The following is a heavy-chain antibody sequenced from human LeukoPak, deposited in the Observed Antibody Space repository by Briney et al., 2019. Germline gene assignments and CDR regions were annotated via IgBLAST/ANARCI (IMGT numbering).Heavy chain of an antibody. Sequence: GGSLRLSCAAFGFTFSSCWMSWVRQAPGKGLEWVANIKQDGSEIYCGDSVKGRYPISRQNAENSLYLQMNSLRAEDTAVYCCARVTRYFVRAYYIDYWGQGTLVTVSS. CDR1: GFTFSSCW. D-gene: IGHD3-9*01. CDR2: IKQDGSEI. J-gene: IGHJ4*02. V-gene: IGHV3-7*03. CDR3: ARVTRYFVRAYYIDY.